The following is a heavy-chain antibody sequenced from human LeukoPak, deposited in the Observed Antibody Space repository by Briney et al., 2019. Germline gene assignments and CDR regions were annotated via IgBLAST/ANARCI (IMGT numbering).Heavy chain of an antibody. Sequence: GGSLRFSCAASGFTFSNYWMHWFRQAPGKGLVWVSRINYDGSTNYADSVKGRFTISRDNARNTLYMQMNSLRAEDTAVYYCVRGCSSTSCYPFDYWGQGTLVTVSS. CDR1: GFTFSNYW. CDR2: INYDGST. CDR3: VRGCSSTSCYPFDY. D-gene: IGHD2-2*01. V-gene: IGHV3-74*01. J-gene: IGHJ4*02.